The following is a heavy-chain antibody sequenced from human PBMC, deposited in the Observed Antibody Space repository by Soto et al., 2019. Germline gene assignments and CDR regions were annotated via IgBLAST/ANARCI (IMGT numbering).Heavy chain of an antibody. CDR3: ARARYQLLHPYYYGMDV. V-gene: IGHV4-59*11. D-gene: IGHD2-2*01. CDR1: GDSSRTHY. J-gene: IGHJ6*02. Sequence: PSCTMSIRCTACGDSSRTHYWPWHWQSPGKGLEWIGYIHYSGSTKSNPSLKSRVTISVDTSRNQVSLKLSSVTAADSAVYFCARARYQLLHPYYYGMDVWGQGTTVTVSS. CDR2: IHYSGST.